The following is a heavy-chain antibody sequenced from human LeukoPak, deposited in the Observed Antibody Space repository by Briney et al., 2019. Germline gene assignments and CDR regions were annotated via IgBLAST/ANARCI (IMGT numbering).Heavy chain of an antibody. CDR3: TKEAQGGFDYSNSFQF. CDR2: IWSDSTNM. J-gene: IGHJ4*02. D-gene: IGHD4-11*01. CDR1: GFISTSYG. V-gene: IGHV3-33*06. Sequence: GGSLRLSCAASGFISTSYGFHWVRQAPGKRLEWVAAIWSDSTNMFYAHSVKGRFIIQRYDNQNTVYLEMSGLRDEDTAVYYCTKEAQGGFDYSNSFQFWGQGFLVTVSS.